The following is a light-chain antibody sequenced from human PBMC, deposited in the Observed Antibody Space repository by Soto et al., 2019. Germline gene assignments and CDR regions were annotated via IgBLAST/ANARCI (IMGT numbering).Light chain of an antibody. CDR2: AAS. CDR3: QQYHEYW. V-gene: IGKV1-39*01. J-gene: IGKJ1*01. CDR1: QSISTY. Sequence: DIQMTQSPSSLSASVGDRVTVICRASQSISTYLNWYQQKPGKAPKLVIYAASKLQSGVPSRFSGSGSGTEFTLTISSLQPDDFATYYCQQYHEYWFGQGTKVDIK.